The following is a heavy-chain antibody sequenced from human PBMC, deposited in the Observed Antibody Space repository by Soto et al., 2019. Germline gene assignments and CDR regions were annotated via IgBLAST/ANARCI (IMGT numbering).Heavy chain of an antibody. V-gene: IGHV4-4*02. J-gene: IGHJ6*02. Sequence: QVQLQESGPGLVKPSGTLSLTCAVSGGSISSSNWWSWVRQPPGKGLEWIGEIYHSGSTNYNPSXXSRVTISVNTXXTXSXXKLRPVTAADTAVYYCAREVSNSSSWHYYYYGMDVWGQGTTVTVSS. CDR3: AREVSNSSSWHYYYYGMDV. CDR2: IYHSGST. D-gene: IGHD6-13*01. CDR1: GGSISSSNW.